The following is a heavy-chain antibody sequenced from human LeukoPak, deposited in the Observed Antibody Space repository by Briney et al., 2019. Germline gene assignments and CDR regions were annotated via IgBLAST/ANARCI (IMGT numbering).Heavy chain of an antibody. CDR1: GGSISSSSYY. D-gene: IGHD3-9*01. CDR3: ARGPVLRYFDWLLSGNWFDP. CDR2: IYYSGST. J-gene: IGHJ5*02. Sequence: SEPLSLTCTVSGGSISSSSYYWGWIRQPPGKGLEWIGSIYYSGSTYYNPSLKSRVTISVDTSKNQFSLKLSSVTPADTAVYYCARGPVLRYFDWLLSGNWFDPWGQGTLVTVSS. V-gene: IGHV4-39*07.